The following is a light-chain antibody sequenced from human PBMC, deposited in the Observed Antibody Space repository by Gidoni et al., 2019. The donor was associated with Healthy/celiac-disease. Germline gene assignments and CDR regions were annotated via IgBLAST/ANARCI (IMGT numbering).Light chain of an antibody. CDR2: WAS. V-gene: IGKV4-1*01. Sequence: QSVLYSSNNKNYLAWYQQKPGQPPKLLIYWASTRESGVPDRFSGRGSGTDFTLTISSLQAEDVAVYYCQQYYSTPQTFGQGTKVEIK. J-gene: IGKJ1*01. CDR1: QSVLYSSNNKNY. CDR3: QQYYSTPQT.